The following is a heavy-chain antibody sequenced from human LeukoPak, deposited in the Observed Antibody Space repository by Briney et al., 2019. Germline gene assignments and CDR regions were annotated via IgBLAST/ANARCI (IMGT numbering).Heavy chain of an antibody. CDR2: VHLSGRT. CDR1: GGSISSTNW. J-gene: IGHJ4*02. CDR3: AREGGFYRPLDY. V-gene: IGHV4-4*02. D-gene: IGHD2/OR15-2a*01. Sequence: KPSGTLSLTCGVSGGSISSTNWWTWVRQPPGGGLEWIGEVHLSGRTHYNPSLESRVTMSVDMSENHISLKLASVTAADTAVYYRAREGGFYRPLDYSGQGTLVIVSS.